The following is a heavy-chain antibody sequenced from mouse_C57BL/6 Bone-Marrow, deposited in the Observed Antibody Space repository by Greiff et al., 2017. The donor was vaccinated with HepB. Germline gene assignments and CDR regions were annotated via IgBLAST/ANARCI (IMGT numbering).Heavy chain of an antibody. D-gene: IGHD1-1*01. J-gene: IGHJ1*03. V-gene: IGHV14-4*01. CDR2: IDPENGDT. CDR1: GFNIKDDY. CDR3: TDYGSSYGYFGV. Sequence: LVESGAELVRPGASVKLSRTASGFNIKDDYIHWVKQRPEQGLEWIGWIDPENGDTEYASKFQGKATITADTSSNTAYQQPSSLASDDAAVYYCTDYGSSYGYFGVWGTGATVTVSS.